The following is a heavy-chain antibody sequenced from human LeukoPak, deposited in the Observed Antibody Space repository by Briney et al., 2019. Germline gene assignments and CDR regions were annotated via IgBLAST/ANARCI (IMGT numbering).Heavy chain of an antibody. V-gene: IGHV1-46*01. CDR3: ARARRETIFGVVTHFDY. CDR2: INPSGGST. D-gene: IGHD3-3*01. CDR1: GYTFTSCY. Sequence: GASVKVSCKASGYTFTSCYMHWVRQAPGQGLEWMGIINPSGGSTSYAQKFQGRVTMTRDTSTSTVYMELSSLRSEDTAVYYCARARRETIFGVVTHFDYWGQGTLVTVSS. J-gene: IGHJ4*02.